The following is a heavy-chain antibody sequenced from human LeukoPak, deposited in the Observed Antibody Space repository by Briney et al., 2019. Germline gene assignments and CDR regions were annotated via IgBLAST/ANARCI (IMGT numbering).Heavy chain of an antibody. D-gene: IGHD3-22*01. CDR2: INPNSGGT. CDR3: AILTYYYDSSGYFTTFDY. Sequence: GASVKVSCKASGYTFTGYYMHWVRQAPGQGLEWMGRINPNSGGTNYAQKFQGRVTMTRDTSISTAYMELSRLRSDDTAVYYCAILTYYYDSSGYFTTFDYWGQGTLVTVSS. J-gene: IGHJ4*02. CDR1: GYTFTGYY. V-gene: IGHV1-2*06.